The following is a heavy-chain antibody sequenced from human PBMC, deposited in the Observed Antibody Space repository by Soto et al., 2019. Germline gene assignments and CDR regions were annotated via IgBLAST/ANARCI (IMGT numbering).Heavy chain of an antibody. V-gene: IGHV3-23*01. Sequence: PGGSLRLSCAASGFTFSSYAMSWVRQAPGKGLEWVSAISGSGGSKYYADSVKGRFTISRDNSKNTLYLQMNSLRAEDTAVYYCAKDYRYYGSGSFFDYWGQGTLVTVSS. J-gene: IGHJ4*02. CDR2: ISGSGGSK. D-gene: IGHD3-10*01. CDR3: AKDYRYYGSGSFFDY. CDR1: GFTFSSYA.